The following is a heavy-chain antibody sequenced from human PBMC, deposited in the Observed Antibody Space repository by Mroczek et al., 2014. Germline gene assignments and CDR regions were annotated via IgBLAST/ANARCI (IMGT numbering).Heavy chain of an antibody. J-gene: IGHJ4*02. CDR1: GYTFTGYY. CDR3: ARGYGDYVPSDY. D-gene: IGHD4-17*01. V-gene: IGHV1-2*02. Sequence: VQLVQSGAEVKKPGASVKVSCKASGYTFTGYYMHWVRQAPGQGLEWMGWINPNSGGXNYAQKFQGRVTMTRDTSISTAYMELSRLRSDDTAVYYCARGYGDYVPSDYWGQGTLVTVSS. CDR2: INPNSGGX.